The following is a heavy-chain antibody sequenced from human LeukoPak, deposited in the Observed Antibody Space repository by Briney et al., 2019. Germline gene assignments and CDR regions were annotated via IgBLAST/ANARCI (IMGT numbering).Heavy chain of an antibody. CDR2: IRYEVSNK. CDR3: AKGRPEVWFGELLF. CDR1: GFSFSTYG. Sequence: GGSLRLSCAASGFSFSTYGMRWVRQAPGKGLEWVAFIRYEVSNKYYADSVKGRFTISRDNSKNTLYLQMNSLRVEDTAVYYCAKGRPEVWFGELLFWGQGTLVTVSS. V-gene: IGHV3-30*02. J-gene: IGHJ4*02. D-gene: IGHD3-10*01.